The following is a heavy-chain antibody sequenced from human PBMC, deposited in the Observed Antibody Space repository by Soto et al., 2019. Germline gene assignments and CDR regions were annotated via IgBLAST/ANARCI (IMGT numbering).Heavy chain of an antibody. CDR3: ARYTYTYDGGVSPDCYCYGMDV. V-gene: IGHV4-61*01. J-gene: IGHJ6*02. CDR1: GGSVSRGSHY. CDR2: IFYSGST. D-gene: IGHD2-21*02. Sequence: LSLTCTVSGGSVSRGSHYWSWTRQPPGKGLEWIGYIFYSGSTNYNPSLKSRPTISVDTSKNQFSLKLSSVTAADTAVYYCARYTYTYDGGVSPDCYCYGMDVWGQGTTVTVSS.